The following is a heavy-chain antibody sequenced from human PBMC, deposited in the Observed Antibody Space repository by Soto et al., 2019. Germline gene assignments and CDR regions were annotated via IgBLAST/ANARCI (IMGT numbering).Heavy chain of an antibody. D-gene: IGHD3-10*01. J-gene: IGHJ6*02. CDR3: ARDQPGGALYYYYGMDV. Sequence: PSETLSLTCTVSGGSISRYYWSWIRQPPGKGLEWIGYIYYSGSTNYNPSLKSRVTISVDTSKNQFSLKLSSVTAADTAVYYCARDQPGGALYYYYGMDVWGQGTTVTVSS. V-gene: IGHV4-59*01. CDR2: IYYSGST. CDR1: GGSISRYY.